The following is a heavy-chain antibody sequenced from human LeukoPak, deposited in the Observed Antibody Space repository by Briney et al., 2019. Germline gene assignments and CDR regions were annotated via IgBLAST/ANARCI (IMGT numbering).Heavy chain of an antibody. CDR1: GFTFSNYR. Sequence: PGGSLRLSCAASGFTFSNYRMNWVRQAPGKGLEWVSSINSSSIYIYYADSLKGRFTISRDNAKNTLYLQMNSLRAEDTAVYYCARDPGNDFWSGYYKDEISGAFDIWGQGTMVTVSS. CDR3: ARDPGNDFWSGYYKDEISGAFDI. J-gene: IGHJ3*02. D-gene: IGHD3-3*01. CDR2: INSSSIYI. V-gene: IGHV3-21*01.